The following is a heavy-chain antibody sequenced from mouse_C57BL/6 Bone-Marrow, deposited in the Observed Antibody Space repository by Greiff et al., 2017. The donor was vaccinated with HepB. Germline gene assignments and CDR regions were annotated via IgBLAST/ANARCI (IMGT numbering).Heavy chain of an antibody. CDR1: GYTFTSYW. CDR3: ARAIYYYGSSDY. V-gene: IGHV1-64*01. D-gene: IGHD1-1*01. Sequence: QVQLQQPGAELVKPGASVKLSCKASGYTFTSYWMHWVKQRPGQGLEWIGMIHPNSGSTNYNEKFKSKATLTVDKSSSTAYMQLSSLTSEDSAVYYCARAIYYYGSSDYWGQGTTLTVSS. J-gene: IGHJ2*01. CDR2: IHPNSGST.